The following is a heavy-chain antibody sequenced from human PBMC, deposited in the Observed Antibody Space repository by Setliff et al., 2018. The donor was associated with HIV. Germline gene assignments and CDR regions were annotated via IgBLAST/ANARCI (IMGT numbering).Heavy chain of an antibody. V-gene: IGHV4-59*08. Sequence: ASETLSLTCTVSGDSIRGYYWSWIRQPPGKGLEWMGHVFYTGFAAYNPSLKSRLTISVDTSKSQFSLRLTSVTAADTAIYYCARRVSIPGVAITPVDYWGQGALVTVSS. CDR3: ARRVSIPGVAITPVDY. CDR1: GDSIRGYY. D-gene: IGHD5-12*01. J-gene: IGHJ4*02. CDR2: VFYTGFA.